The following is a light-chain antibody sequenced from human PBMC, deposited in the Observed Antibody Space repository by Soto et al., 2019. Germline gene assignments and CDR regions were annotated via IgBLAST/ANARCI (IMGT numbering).Light chain of an antibody. V-gene: IGLV2-14*01. CDR2: EVR. CDR1: SSDVGDYNY. J-gene: IGLJ1*01. Sequence: QAVRTHPASVSWSPGHAITISCTGTSSDVGDYNYVSWYQHHPGKAPKLMIYEVRNRPSGVSNRFSGSKSGNTASLTISGLQAEDEADYYCTSYTVSSNLYVFGTGTKVTXL. CDR3: TSYTVSSNLYV.